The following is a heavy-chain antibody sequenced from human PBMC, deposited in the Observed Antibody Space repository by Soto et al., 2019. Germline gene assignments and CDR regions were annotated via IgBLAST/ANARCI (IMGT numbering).Heavy chain of an antibody. V-gene: IGHV4-4*02. CDR1: GGSISSSNW. J-gene: IGHJ6*02. D-gene: IGHD3-10*01. CDR3: ARTTMVRGVITGMDV. CDR2: IYHSGST. Sequence: SETLSLTCAVSGGSISSSNWWSFVRQPPGKGLEWIGEIYHSGSTNYNPSLKSRVTISVDKSKNQFSLKLSSVTAADTAVYYCARTTMVRGVITGMDVWGQGTTVTVSS.